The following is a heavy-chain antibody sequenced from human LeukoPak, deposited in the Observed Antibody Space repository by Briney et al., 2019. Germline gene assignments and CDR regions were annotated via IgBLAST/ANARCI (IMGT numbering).Heavy chain of an antibody. V-gene: IGHV3-23*01. CDR1: RFTFDNYA. CDR2: ISASGDRR. D-gene: IGHD2-21*02. J-gene: IGHJ4*02. CDR3: AKDRPHIVVVTAIPGGIDY. Sequence: GGSLRLSCAASRFTFDNYAMGWVRQAPGKGLEWVSTISASGDRRYYADSVRGRFTISRDNSENTLYLQMNSLRAEDTAVYYCAKDRPHIVVVTAIPGGIDYWGQGTLVTVSS.